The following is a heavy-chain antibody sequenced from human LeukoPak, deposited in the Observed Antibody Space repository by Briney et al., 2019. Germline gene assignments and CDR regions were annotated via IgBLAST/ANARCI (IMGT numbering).Heavy chain of an antibody. Sequence: GGSLRLSCAASGFTFDAYAMHWVRQVPGKGLEWVSSISWNGGGIGYADSVKGRFTISRDNAKNSMYLQMNSLRAEDTAVYYCAKEGGWSSWSSNFDNWGQGTLVTVSS. CDR1: GFTFDAYA. CDR3: AKEGGWSSWSSNFDN. V-gene: IGHV3-9*01. J-gene: IGHJ4*02. CDR2: ISWNGGGI. D-gene: IGHD6-13*01.